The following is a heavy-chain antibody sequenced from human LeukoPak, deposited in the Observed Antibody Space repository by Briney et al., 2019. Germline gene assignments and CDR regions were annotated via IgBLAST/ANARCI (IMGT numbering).Heavy chain of an antibody. CDR2: INPSGGST. J-gene: IGHJ5*02. Sequence: GASVKVSCKASGYTFTSYYMHWVRQAPGQGLEWMGIINPSGGSTSYAQKFQGRVTMTRDMSTSTVYMEMSSLRSEDTAVYYCARTGYCSSTSCSPDDNWFDPWGQGTLVTVSS. CDR1: GYTFTSYY. D-gene: IGHD2-2*01. V-gene: IGHV1-46*01. CDR3: ARTGYCSSTSCSPDDNWFDP.